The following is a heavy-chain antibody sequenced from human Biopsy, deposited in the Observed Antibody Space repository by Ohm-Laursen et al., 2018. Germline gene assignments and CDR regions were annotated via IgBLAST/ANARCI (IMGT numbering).Heavy chain of an antibody. CDR1: GFTFSGFS. V-gene: IGHV3-21*01. Sequence: SLRLSCAATGFTFSGFSMNWVRQAPGKGLGWVSSISASGNHIYYTDSVKGRFTVSRDNGKNSVYLQMNSLRVEDTAVYYCARDGEAKYCKHGVCPSDFWGQGTLVIVSS. CDR2: ISASGNHI. CDR3: ARDGEAKYCKHGVCPSDF. D-gene: IGHD2-8*01. J-gene: IGHJ4*02.